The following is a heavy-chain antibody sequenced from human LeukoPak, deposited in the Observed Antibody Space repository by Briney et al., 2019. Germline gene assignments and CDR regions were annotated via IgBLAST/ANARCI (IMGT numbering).Heavy chain of an antibody. D-gene: IGHD2-15*01. Sequence: PGGSLRLSCAASGFTFSSYSMNWVRQAPGKGLEWVSYISSSSSTIYYADSVKGRFTISRDNAKNSLYLQMNSLRAEDTAVYYCASSSWVLYFDYWGQGTLVTVSS. CDR1: GFTFSSYS. V-gene: IGHV3-48*04. CDR2: ISSSSSTI. CDR3: ASSSWVLYFDY. J-gene: IGHJ4*02.